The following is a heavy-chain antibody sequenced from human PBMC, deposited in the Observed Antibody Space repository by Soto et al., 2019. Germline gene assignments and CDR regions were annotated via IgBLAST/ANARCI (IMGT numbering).Heavy chain of an antibody. Sequence: QVQLVESGGGVVQPGRSLRIYCRISGFSFTGYSINWVRRAPAKGLEWVAVVQPDGVTKNYADSVQGRFVISGDKSTNTLYLEMDSLTPEDTAVYYCARGLQGFDYWGQGTLVTVSS. J-gene: IGHJ4*02. CDR1: GFSFTGYS. CDR2: VQPDGVTK. CDR3: ARGLQGFDY. V-gene: IGHV3-30*09.